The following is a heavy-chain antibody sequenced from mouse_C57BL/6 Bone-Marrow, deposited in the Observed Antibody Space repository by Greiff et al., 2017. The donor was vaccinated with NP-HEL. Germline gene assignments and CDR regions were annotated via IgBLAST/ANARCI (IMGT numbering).Heavy chain of an antibody. CDR1: GYIFTSYW. J-gene: IGHJ2*01. CDR2: IHPSDTDT. Sequence: QVQLQQPGAELVKPGASVKVSCKTSGYIFTSYWMHWVKQRPGQGLEWIGRIHPSDTDTNYNQNFKGKATLTVDKSSSTAFMQLSSLTSEDSAVYYCAIAPGVFDYWGQGTTLTVSS. V-gene: IGHV1-74*01. CDR3: AIAPGVFDY.